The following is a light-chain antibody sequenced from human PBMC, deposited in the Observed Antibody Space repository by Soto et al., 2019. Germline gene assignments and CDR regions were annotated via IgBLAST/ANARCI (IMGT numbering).Light chain of an antibody. J-gene: IGKJ1*01. Sequence: DIQMTQSPSTLSASVGDRVTITCRASQSISTWLAWYQQKPGQAPKLLIYDASILNSGVPSRFSGSGSGTEFTIIVSNFQPHDSATYYCQQYHSLWAFVQGTKVEIK. CDR1: QSISTW. CDR3: QQYHSLWA. V-gene: IGKV1-5*01. CDR2: DAS.